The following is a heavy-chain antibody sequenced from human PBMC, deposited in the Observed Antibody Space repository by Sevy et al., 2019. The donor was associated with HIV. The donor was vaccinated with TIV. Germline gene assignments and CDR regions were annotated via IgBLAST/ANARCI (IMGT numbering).Heavy chain of an antibody. Sequence: GGSLRLSCAASGFTFSSYWMSWVRQAPGKGLEWVANIKQDGSEKYYVDSVKGRFTISRDNAKNSLYLQMNSLRAEDTAMYYCARRGPRIAVAGTSFDYWGQGTLVTVSS. V-gene: IGHV3-7*01. D-gene: IGHD6-19*01. CDR1: GFTFSSYW. CDR3: ARRGPRIAVAGTSFDY. J-gene: IGHJ4*02. CDR2: IKQDGSEK.